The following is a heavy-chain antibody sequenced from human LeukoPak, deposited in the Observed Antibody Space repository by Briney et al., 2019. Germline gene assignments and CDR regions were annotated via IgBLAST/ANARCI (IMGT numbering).Heavy chain of an antibody. CDR1: GYTFTSYD. D-gene: IGHD1-1*01. J-gene: IGHJ6*03. CDR2: MNPNSGNT. CDR3: ARGRTTRNYYYYMDV. Sequence: ASVKVSCKASGYTFTSYDINWVRQATGQGLEWMGWMNPNSGNTGYAQKFQGRVTITRNTSISTAYMELSSLRSEDTAVYYCARGRTTRNYYYYMDVWGKGTTVTVSS. V-gene: IGHV1-8*03.